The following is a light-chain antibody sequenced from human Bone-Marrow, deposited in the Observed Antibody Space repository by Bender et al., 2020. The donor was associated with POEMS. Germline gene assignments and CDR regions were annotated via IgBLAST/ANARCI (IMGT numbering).Light chain of an antibody. CDR3: CSYGRSRILV. CDR2: DVF. CDR1: SSDVGGYDF. Sequence: QSALTQPASVSGSPGQSITISCTGTSSDVGGYDFVSWYQQHPGKAPKLMIFDVFKRPSGVSNRFSGSKSGNTASLTISGLQAEDEADYFCCSYGRSRILVFGGGTHLTVL. J-gene: IGLJ3*02. V-gene: IGLV2-23*02.